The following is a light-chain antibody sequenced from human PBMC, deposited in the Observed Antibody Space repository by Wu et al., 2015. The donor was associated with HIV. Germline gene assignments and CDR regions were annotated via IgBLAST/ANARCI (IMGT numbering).Light chain of an antibody. CDR3: QQHSSIPFS. Sequence: DIQMTQSPSSLSASVGDKVCITCRASQAIRNSVAWLQQRPGQAPKLLLYAASTLESGVPSRFSGTGYGTDFTLTISGLQPEDFAIYYCQQHSSIPFSFGQGTRLDIK. CDR2: AAS. V-gene: IGKV1-NL1*01. J-gene: IGKJ2*03. CDR1: QAIRNS.